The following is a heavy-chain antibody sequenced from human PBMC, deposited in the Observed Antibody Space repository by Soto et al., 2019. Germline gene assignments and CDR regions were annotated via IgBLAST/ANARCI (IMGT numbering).Heavy chain of an antibody. CDR3: ARERYQVISDGMDV. V-gene: IGHV1-2*02. Sequence: QVQLVQSGADVKTPGASVRVSCKASGYTFTGYYVHWVREAPGQGLEWMGWINTETCGTSYAQKFQGRVTLSRDTSINSAYLELSRLRFDDAAVYFCARERYQVISDGMDVWGQGTTVTVSS. D-gene: IGHD2-2*01. CDR2: INTETCGT. J-gene: IGHJ6*02. CDR1: GYTFTGYY.